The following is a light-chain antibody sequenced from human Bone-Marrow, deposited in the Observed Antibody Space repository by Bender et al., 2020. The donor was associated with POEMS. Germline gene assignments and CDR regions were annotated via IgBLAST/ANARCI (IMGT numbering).Light chain of an antibody. J-gene: IGLJ2*01. CDR2: QDT. CDR3: CSYAGRSNFV. V-gene: IGLV3-1*01. CDR1: KLGDKY. Sequence: SYDLIQSPSVSVSPGQTVSITCSGHKLGDKYVSWYQQKSGQSPILVMSQDTKRPSGIPERFSGSNSGNTASLTVSGLQAEDEADYHCCSYAGRSNFVFGGGTKLTVL.